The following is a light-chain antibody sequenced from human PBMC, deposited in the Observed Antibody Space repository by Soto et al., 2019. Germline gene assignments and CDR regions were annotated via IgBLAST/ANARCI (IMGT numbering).Light chain of an antibody. CDR3: QQYNSYSKT. J-gene: IGKJ1*01. V-gene: IGKV1-5*01. CDR1: QTISSW. CDR2: DAS. Sequence: DIQMTQTTSTLSGSVGDRVTITCRASQTISSWLAWYQQKPGKAPKLLIYDASSLESGVPSRFSGSGSGTEFTLTISSLQPDDFATYYCQQYNSYSKTFGQGTKV.